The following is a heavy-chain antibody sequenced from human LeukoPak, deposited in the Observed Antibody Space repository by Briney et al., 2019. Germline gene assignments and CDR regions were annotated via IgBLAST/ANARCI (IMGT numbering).Heavy chain of an antibody. J-gene: IGHJ4*02. CDR3: AKDTKFIITMVRGVIDY. D-gene: IGHD3-10*01. CDR2: ISSSSSYI. CDR1: GFTFSSYS. V-gene: IGHV3-21*04. Sequence: GGSLRLSCAASGFTFSSYSMNWVRQAPGKGLEWVSSISSSSSYIYYADSVKGRFTISRDNAKNSLYLQMNSLRAEDTALYYCAKDTKFIITMVRGVIDYWGQGTLVTVSS.